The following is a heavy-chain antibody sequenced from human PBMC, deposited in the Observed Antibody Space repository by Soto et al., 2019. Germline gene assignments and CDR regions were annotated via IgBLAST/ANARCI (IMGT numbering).Heavy chain of an antibody. J-gene: IGHJ4*02. Sequence: QVQLQESGPGLVKPSQTLSLTCTVSGGSISSGDYYWSWIRQPPGKGLEWIGYIYYSGSTYYNPSLKSRVTISVDTSKYQFSLKLSSVTAADTAVYYCARARDYYDSSGPDYFDYWGQGTLVTVSS. CDR2: IYYSGST. CDR1: GGSISSGDYY. D-gene: IGHD3-22*01. V-gene: IGHV4-30-4*01. CDR3: ARARDYYDSSGPDYFDY.